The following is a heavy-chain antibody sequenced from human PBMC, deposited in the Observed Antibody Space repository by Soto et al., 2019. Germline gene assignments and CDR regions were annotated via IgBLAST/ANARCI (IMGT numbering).Heavy chain of an antibody. CDR3: ARDGVVYYYDSSGYKSYYYGMDV. D-gene: IGHD3-22*01. CDR2: ISGSGGST. J-gene: IGHJ6*02. V-gene: IGHV3-23*01. CDR1: GFTFSSYA. Sequence: EVQLLESGGGLVQPGGSLRLSCAASGFTFSSYAMSWVRQAPGKGLEWVSAISGSGGSTYYADSVKGRFTISRDNSKNTLYLQMNSLRAEDTAVYYCARDGVVYYYDSSGYKSYYYGMDVWGQGTTVTVSS.